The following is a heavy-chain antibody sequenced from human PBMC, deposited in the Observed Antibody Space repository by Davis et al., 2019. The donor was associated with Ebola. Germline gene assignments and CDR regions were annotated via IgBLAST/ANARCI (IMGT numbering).Heavy chain of an antibody. V-gene: IGHV3-53*01. CDR1: GFNVGSNY. Sequence: GESLKISCAASGFNVGSNYMSWVRQAPGKGLEWVSVIYRGGDIYYADSVRGRFTISRDNSKNTVYLQMNSLRAEDTAVYYCARRIQLWVRYYFDYWGQGTLVTVSS. D-gene: IGHD5-18*01. J-gene: IGHJ4*02. CDR3: ARRIQLWVRYYFDY. CDR2: IYRGGDI.